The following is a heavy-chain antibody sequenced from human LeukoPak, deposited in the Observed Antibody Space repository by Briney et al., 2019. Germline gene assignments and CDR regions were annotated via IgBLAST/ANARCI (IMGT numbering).Heavy chain of an antibody. CDR1: GGSFSGYY. V-gene: IGHV4-34*01. CDR3: ARVGSGSNFRIFNWFDP. J-gene: IGHJ5*02. Sequence: SETLSPTCAVYGGSFSGYYWTWVRQPLGKGLEWIGEINHGGSTNYNPSLKSRVTISVDTSKKKFSLKLSSVTAADTAVYYCARVGSGSNFRIFNWFDPWGQGTLVTVSS. CDR2: INHGGST. D-gene: IGHD3-3*01.